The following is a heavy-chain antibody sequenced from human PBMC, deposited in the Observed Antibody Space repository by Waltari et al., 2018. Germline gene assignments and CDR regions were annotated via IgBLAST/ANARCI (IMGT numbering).Heavy chain of an antibody. V-gene: IGHV4-31*03. CDR3: ARDRQPLNFDI. CDR1: GGSISSGGYY. Sequence: CTVSGGSISSGGYYWSWIRQHPGKGLEWIGYIYYSGSTYYNPSLKSRVTISVDTSKNQFSLKLSSVTAADTAVYYCARDRQPLNFDIWGQGTMVTVSS. CDR2: IYYSGST. D-gene: IGHD6-6*01. J-gene: IGHJ3*02.